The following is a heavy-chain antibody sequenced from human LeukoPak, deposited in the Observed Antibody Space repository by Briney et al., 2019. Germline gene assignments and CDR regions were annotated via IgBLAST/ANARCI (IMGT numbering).Heavy chain of an antibody. J-gene: IGHJ6*03. D-gene: IGHD3-3*01. CDR1: GFTFSRYW. CDR2: INSDGSST. V-gene: IGHV3-74*01. Sequence: GGSLRLSCAASGFTFSRYWMHWVRQAPGKGLVWVSRINSDGSSTGYAESVKGRFTISRDNAKNMLYLQMNSLRAEDTAMYYCARLLDYDFWGHMDVWGKGITVTVSS. CDR3: ARLLDYDFWGHMDV.